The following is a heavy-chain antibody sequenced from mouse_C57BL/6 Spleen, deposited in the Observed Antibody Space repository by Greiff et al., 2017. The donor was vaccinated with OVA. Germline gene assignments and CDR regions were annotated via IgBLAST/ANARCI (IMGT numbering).Heavy chain of an antibody. D-gene: IGHD2-4*01. CDR2: INPGSGGT. V-gene: IGHV1-54*01. CDR3: AISYDYLAWFAY. CDR1: GYAFTNYL. Sequence: QVQLKESGAELVRPGTSVKVSCKASGYAFTNYLIEWVKQRPGQGLEWIGVINPGSGGTNFNEKFKGKATLTADKSSSTAYMQLSSLTSEDSAVYFCAISYDYLAWFAYWGQGTLVTVSA. J-gene: IGHJ3*01.